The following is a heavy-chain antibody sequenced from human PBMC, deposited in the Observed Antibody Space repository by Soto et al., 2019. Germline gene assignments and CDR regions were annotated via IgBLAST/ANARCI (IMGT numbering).Heavy chain of an antibody. D-gene: IGHD2-15*01. Sequence: QVQLVQSGAEVKKPGSSVKVSCKASGGTFSSYAISWVRQAPGQGLEWMGGIIPIFGTANYAQKFQGRVTITADESTSTAYMELSSLRSEDTAVYYCARDNYCSGGSCFQAGPRSYYYYGMDVWGQGTTVTVSS. J-gene: IGHJ6*02. CDR2: IIPIFGTA. CDR3: ARDNYCSGGSCFQAGPRSYYYYGMDV. CDR1: GGTFSSYA. V-gene: IGHV1-69*01.